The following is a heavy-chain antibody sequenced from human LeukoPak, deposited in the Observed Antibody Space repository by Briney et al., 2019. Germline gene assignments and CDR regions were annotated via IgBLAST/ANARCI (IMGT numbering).Heavy chain of an antibody. J-gene: IGHJ3*02. V-gene: IGHV4-4*07. CDR2: IYARGNT. CDR1: GGSISNYY. Sequence: SETLSLTCTVSGGSISNYYWSWIRQPAGKGLEWIGLIYARGNTNYNPPLKSRVTMSIGTSKNQFSLKLSSVTAADTAVYFCARGPYSYDSSGAFDIWDQGTMVTVSS. CDR3: ARGPYSYDSSGAFDI. D-gene: IGHD3-22*01.